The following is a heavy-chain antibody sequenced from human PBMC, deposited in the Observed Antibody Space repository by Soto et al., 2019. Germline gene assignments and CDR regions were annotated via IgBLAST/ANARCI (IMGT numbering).Heavy chain of an antibody. J-gene: IGHJ6*02. CDR3: ARDPGYSSSWYNGDYYYYGMDV. V-gene: IGHV1-69*13. D-gene: IGHD6-13*01. CDR1: GGTFSSYA. CDR2: IIPIFGTA. Sequence: ASVKVSCKASGGTFSSYAISWVRQAPGQGLEWVGGIIPIFGTANYAQKFQGRVTITADESTSTAYMELSSLRSEDTAVYYCARDPGYSSSWYNGDYYYYGMDVWGQGTTVTVSS.